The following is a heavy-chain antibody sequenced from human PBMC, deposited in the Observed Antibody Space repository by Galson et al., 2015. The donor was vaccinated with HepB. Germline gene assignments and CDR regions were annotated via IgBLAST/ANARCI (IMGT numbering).Heavy chain of an antibody. CDR1: GGTFSSYA. Sequence: SVKVSCKASGGTFSSYAISWVRQAPGQGLEWMGGIIPIFGTANYAQKFQGRVTITADESTSTAYMELSSLRSEDTAVYYCAGVDYAQYGDHLYNWFDPWGQGTLVTVSS. CDR3: AGVDYAQYGDHLYNWFDP. D-gene: IGHD4-17*01. CDR2: IIPIFGTA. V-gene: IGHV1-69*13. J-gene: IGHJ5*02.